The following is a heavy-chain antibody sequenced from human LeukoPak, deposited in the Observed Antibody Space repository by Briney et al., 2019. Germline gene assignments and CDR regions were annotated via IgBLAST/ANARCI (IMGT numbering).Heavy chain of an antibody. V-gene: IGHV1-2*02. Sequence: GASVKVSCKTSGYTFTGYYMHWVRQAPGQGLEWMGWINPNSGGTNYAQKFRGRVTMTRDTSISTAYMELSRLRSDDTAVYYCARDLEDWGSDYWGQGTLVTVSS. J-gene: IGHJ4*02. CDR2: INPNSGGT. CDR3: ARDLEDWGSDY. CDR1: GYTFTGYY. D-gene: IGHD3-16*01.